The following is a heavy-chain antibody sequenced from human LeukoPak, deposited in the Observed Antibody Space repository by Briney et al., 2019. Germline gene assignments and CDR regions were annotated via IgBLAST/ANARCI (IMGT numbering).Heavy chain of an antibody. CDR3: AKRDSSGSYYFDY. D-gene: IGHD3-22*01. Sequence: QSGGSLRLSCAASGFTFSSYDMSWVRQAPGKGLEWVSTINSYGAYTYYADSVRGRFTISRDNSKNTLYLQMNSLRAEDTAVFYCAKRDSSGSYYFDYWGQGTLVTVSS. J-gene: IGHJ4*02. V-gene: IGHV3-23*01. CDR1: GFTFSSYD. CDR2: INSYGAYT.